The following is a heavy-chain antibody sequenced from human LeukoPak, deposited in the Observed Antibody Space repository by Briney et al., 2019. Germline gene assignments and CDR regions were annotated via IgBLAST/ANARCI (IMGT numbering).Heavy chain of an antibody. CDR2: ISGSGGTT. CDR1: GFTFSNYA. CDR3: ARGYNYGDY. Sequence: GGSLRLSCAASGFTFSNYAMTWVRQAPGKGLGWVSGISGSGGTTYYADSVKGRFTISRDNSKTTLYLQMNSLRAEDTALYYCARGYNYGDYWGQGTLVTVSS. V-gene: IGHV3-23*01. D-gene: IGHD5-18*01. J-gene: IGHJ4*02.